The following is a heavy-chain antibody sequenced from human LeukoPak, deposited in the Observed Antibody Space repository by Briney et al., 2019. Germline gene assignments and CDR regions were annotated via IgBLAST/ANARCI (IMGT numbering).Heavy chain of an antibody. Sequence: SETLSLTCTVSGGSISSGSYYWSWIRQPAGKGLEWIGRIYTSGSTYYNPSLKSRVTISVDTSKNQFSLKLSSVTAADTAVYYCAREGLAVGRAFDIWGQGTMVTVSS. J-gene: IGHJ3*02. D-gene: IGHD6-19*01. V-gene: IGHV4-61*02. CDR2: IYTSGST. CDR1: GGSISSGSYY. CDR3: AREGLAVGRAFDI.